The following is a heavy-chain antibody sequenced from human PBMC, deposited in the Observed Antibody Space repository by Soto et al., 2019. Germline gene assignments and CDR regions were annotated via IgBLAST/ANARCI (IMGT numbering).Heavy chain of an antibody. CDR2: INPNSGGT. CDR3: ASAAVTGTAGLDY. Sequence: ASVKVSCKASGYTFSGFYMHWVRQAPGQGLEWMGWINPNSGGTKSAEKFQGRVTMTRDTSISTAYMELSRLTSDDTAVYYCASAAVTGTAGLDYWGQGTVVTVSS. CDR1: GYTFSGFY. J-gene: IGHJ4*02. D-gene: IGHD6-19*01. V-gene: IGHV1-2*02.